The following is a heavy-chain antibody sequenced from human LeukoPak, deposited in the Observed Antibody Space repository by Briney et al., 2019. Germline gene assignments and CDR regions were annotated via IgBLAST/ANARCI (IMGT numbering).Heavy chain of an antibody. CDR2: AYYRSKWYS. Sequence: SQTLSLTCAISGDSVSSNNAAWNWIRQSPSRGLEWLGRAYYRSKWYSDYAVSVRSRMTINPDTSKNHFSLRLNSVTPEDTAMYYCARGTGTFDYWGQGTLVTVSS. CDR3: ARGTGTFDY. J-gene: IGHJ4*02. CDR1: GDSVSSNNAA. D-gene: IGHD7-27*01. V-gene: IGHV6-1*01.